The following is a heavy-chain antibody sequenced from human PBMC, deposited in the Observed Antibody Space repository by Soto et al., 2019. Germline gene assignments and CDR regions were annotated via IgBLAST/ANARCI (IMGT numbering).Heavy chain of an antibody. Sequence: PSETLSLTCTVSGGSIGNDDYSWSWVRQPPGKGLEWIGYIYHSGTTYYNPSLTSRVTISVDGSNNQFSLKLTSMTAADTAVYYCATVIPATRYFAYWGQGILVTVYS. V-gene: IGHV4-30-2*01. CDR2: IYHSGTT. J-gene: IGHJ4*02. CDR1: GGSIGNDDYS. CDR3: ATVIPATRYFAY. D-gene: IGHD2-15*01.